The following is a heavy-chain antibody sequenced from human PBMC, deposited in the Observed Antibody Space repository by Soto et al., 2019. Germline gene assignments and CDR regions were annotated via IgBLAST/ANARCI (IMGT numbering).Heavy chain of an antibody. V-gene: IGHV1-18*01. CDR2: ISAYNGNT. J-gene: IGHJ4*02. Sequence: ASVKVSCKASGYTFTIYGISWVRQAPGQGLEWMGWISAYNGNTNYAQKLQGRVTMTTDTSTSTAYMELRSLRSDDTAVYYCARDSRAYCGGDCYLPDYWGQGTLVTVSS. D-gene: IGHD2-21*02. CDR1: GYTFTIYG. CDR3: ARDSRAYCGGDCYLPDY.